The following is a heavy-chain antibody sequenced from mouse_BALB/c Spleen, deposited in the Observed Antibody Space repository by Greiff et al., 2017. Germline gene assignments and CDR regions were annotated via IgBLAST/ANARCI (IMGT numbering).Heavy chain of an antibody. Sequence: QVQLKESGAELMKPGASVKISCKATGYTFSSYWIEWVKQRPGHGLEWIGEILPGSGSTNYNEKFKGKATFTADTSSNTAYMQLSSLTSEDSAVYYCARRGYYGYNAMDYWGQGTSVTVSS. CDR1: GYTFSSYW. CDR3: ARRGYYGYNAMDY. D-gene: IGHD1-2*01. J-gene: IGHJ4*01. V-gene: IGHV1-9*01. CDR2: ILPGSGST.